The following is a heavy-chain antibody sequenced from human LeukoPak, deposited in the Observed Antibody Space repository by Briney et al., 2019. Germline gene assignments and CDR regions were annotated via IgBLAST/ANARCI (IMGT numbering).Heavy chain of an antibody. CDR1: GGPIRDFY. Sequence: SETLSLTCTVSGGPIRDFYWSWIRQPPGKGLEWIGYTYYSGSTSYNPSLKSRVAISVDMSKSQFSLELSSVTAADTAIYYCTRHKRWLQSPDAFDIWGQGTMVTVSS. V-gene: IGHV4-59*08. J-gene: IGHJ3*02. D-gene: IGHD5-24*01. CDR2: TYYSGST. CDR3: TRHKRWLQSPDAFDI.